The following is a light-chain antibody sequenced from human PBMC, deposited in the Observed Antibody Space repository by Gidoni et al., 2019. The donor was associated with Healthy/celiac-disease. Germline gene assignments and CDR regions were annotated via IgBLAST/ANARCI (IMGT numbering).Light chain of an antibody. CDR1: QSVSSSY. CDR2: GAS. J-gene: IGKJ5*01. CDR3: QQYGSSPMT. V-gene: IGKV3-20*01. Sequence: EIVLTQSPGTLSLSPGERATLSCRASQSVSSSYLAWYQQKPGQAPRLLIYGASSRATGIPDRFSGSGSGTAFTLTISRLEPEDFAVYYCQQYGSSPMTFXQXTRLEIK.